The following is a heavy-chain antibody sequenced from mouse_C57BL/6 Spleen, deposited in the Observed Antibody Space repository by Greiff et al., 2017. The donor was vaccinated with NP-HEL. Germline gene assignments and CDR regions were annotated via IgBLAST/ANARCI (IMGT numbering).Heavy chain of an antibody. D-gene: IGHD2-3*01. Sequence: QVHVKQSGAELARPGASVKLSCKASGYTFTSYGISWVKQRTGQGLEWIGEIYPRSGNTYYNEKFKGKATLTADKSSSTAYMELRSLTSEDSAVYFCARGDGYYAWFAYWGQGTLVTVSA. V-gene: IGHV1-81*01. CDR1: GYTFTSYG. J-gene: IGHJ3*01. CDR2: IYPRSGNT. CDR3: ARGDGYYAWFAY.